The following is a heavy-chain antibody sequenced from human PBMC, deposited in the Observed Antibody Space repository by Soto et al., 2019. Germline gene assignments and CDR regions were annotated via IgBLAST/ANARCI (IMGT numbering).Heavy chain of an antibody. Sequence: ASVNVSCKSSGGTFSNHSMSWVRQGPGQGPEWMGGIIPLSGTTNYAQKFQGRVTITADESMTTAYMELSSLRYGDTAVYYCARGPDRSGFYLFDYWGQGTLVTVSS. V-gene: IGHV1-69*13. J-gene: IGHJ4*02. D-gene: IGHD3-22*01. CDR2: IIPLSGTT. CDR3: ARGPDRSGFYLFDY. CDR1: GGTFSNHS.